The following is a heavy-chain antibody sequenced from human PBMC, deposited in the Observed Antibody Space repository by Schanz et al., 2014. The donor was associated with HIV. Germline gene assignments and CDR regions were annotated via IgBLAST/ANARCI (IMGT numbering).Heavy chain of an antibody. J-gene: IGHJ4*02. D-gene: IGHD3-10*01. CDR1: GFTFSDYS. V-gene: IGHV3-72*01. CDR3: ARWRSGAPSN. Sequence: VQLGQSGGGVVQPGRSLRLSCAASGFTFSDYSMHWVRQAPGKGLEWVGRSKNKANGYITEYTASVKGRFTISRDDSRNSLYLQMNSLKTEDTAVYFCARWRSGAPSNWGQGTLVTVSS. CDR2: SKNKANGYIT.